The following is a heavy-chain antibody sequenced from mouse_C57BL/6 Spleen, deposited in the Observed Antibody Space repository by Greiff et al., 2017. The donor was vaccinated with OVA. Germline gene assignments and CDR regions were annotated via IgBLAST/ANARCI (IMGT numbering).Heavy chain of an antibody. J-gene: IGHJ1*03. V-gene: IGHV1-76*01. CDR2: IYPGSGNT. Sequence: VKLMESGAELVRPGASVKLSCKASGYTFTDYYINWVKQRPGQGLEWIARIYPGSGNTYYNEKFKGKATLTAEKSSSTAYMQLSSLTSEDSAVYFCARGAYYSNYGYFDVWGTGTTVTVSS. D-gene: IGHD2-5*01. CDR3: ARGAYYSNYGYFDV. CDR1: GYTFTDYY.